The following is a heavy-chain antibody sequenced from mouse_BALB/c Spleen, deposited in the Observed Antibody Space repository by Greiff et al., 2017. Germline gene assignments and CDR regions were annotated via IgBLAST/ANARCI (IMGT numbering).Heavy chain of an antibody. CDR1: GYTFTSYV. J-gene: IGHJ3*01. V-gene: IGHV1-14*01. CDR2: INPYNDGT. CDR3: ARPGNHVGGAY. Sequence: VQLQQSGPELVKPGASVKMSCKASGYTFTSYVMHWVKQKPGQGLEWIGYINPYNDGTKYNEKFKGKATLTSDKSSSTAYMELSSLTSEDSAVYYCARPGNHVGGAYWGQGTLVTVSA. D-gene: IGHD2-1*01.